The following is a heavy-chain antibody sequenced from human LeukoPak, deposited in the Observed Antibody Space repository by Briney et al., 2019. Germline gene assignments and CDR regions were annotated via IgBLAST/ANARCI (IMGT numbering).Heavy chain of an antibody. CDR1: GFTFSSYG. V-gene: IGHV4-39*01. D-gene: IGHD2-15*01. J-gene: IGHJ5*02. Sequence: PGGSLRLSCAASGFTFSSYGMSWVRQAPGKGLEWIGSIYYSGSTYYNPSLKSRVAISVDTSKNQFSLKLSSVTAADTAVYYCARFLVVVAATLKKWFDPWGQGTLVTVSS. CDR3: ARFLVVVAATLKKWFDP. CDR2: IYYSGST.